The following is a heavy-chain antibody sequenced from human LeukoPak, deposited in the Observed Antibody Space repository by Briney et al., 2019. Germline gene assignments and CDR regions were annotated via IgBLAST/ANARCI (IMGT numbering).Heavy chain of an antibody. CDR3: ARHYAMMVDY. J-gene: IGHJ4*02. D-gene: IGHD3-9*01. V-gene: IGHV3-7*01. CDR2: IKHDGSGK. CDR1: GFTFTSYW. Sequence: GGSLRLSCAASGFTFTSYWMNWVRQAPGKGLEWLANIKHDGSGKYYVDSVRGRFSISRDNAQNSLYLQMNSLRAEDTAVYYGARHYAMMVDYWGQGTLVTVSS.